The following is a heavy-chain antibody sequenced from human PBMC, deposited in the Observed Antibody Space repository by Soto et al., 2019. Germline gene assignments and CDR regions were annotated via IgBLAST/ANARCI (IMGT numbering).Heavy chain of an antibody. V-gene: IGHV2-5*02. J-gene: IGHJ4*02. CDR3: AHIVVAGLGYYFDY. CDR1: GFSLSSTRMA. CDR2: IYWDDDK. D-gene: IGHD6-19*01. Sequence: QITLKESGPTLVKPTQTLTLTCTFSGFSLSSTRMAVGWIRQPPGKALEWLALIYWDDDKRYSPFLKSRLTNPKDPSKTQVVLTMSNMDPVDTARYYCAHIVVAGLGYYFDYWGQGTLVTVSS.